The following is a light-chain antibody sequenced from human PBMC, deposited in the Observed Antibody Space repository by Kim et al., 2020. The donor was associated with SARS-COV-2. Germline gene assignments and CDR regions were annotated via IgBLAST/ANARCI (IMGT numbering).Light chain of an antibody. Sequence: LSPGERATLSGRASQSVTSNNLAWFQQKPGQAPGLLIYGTSSRATGIPDRFSGSGSGTDFTLTISRLEPEDFAVYYCQQYDNSPYTFGQGTKLEI. CDR1: QSVTSNN. J-gene: IGKJ2*01. CDR3: QQYDNSPYT. V-gene: IGKV3-20*01. CDR2: GTS.